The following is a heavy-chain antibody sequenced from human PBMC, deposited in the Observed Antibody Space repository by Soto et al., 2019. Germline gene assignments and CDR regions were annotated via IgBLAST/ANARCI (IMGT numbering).Heavy chain of an antibody. CDR3: ARLTYYYDSSGYYPAWFDP. D-gene: IGHD3-22*01. V-gene: IGHV4-38-2*01. Sequence: PSETLSLTCAVSGYSLSSGDYWGWTRQPPGKGLEWNGSIYPSGSTYYNPYIKSRVTMSVDTSKNQFSLKLSYVTAADTAVYYCARLTYYYDSSGYYPAWFDPWGQGTLVTVS. CDR1: GYSLSSGDY. J-gene: IGHJ5*02. CDR2: IYPSGST.